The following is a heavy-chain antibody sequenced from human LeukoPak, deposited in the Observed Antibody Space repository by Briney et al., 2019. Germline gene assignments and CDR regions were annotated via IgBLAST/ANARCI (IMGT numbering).Heavy chain of an antibody. V-gene: IGHV3-23*01. J-gene: IGHJ4*02. CDR3: AKVGGSGSYLDY. Sequence: GGSLRLSCAASGFTFSSYALSWVRQAPGKGLEWVSAISGSGGSTYYADSVKGRFTISRDNSKNTLYLQMNSLRAEDTAVYYCAKVGGSGSYLDYWGQGTLVTVSS. CDR1: GFTFSSYA. D-gene: IGHD1-26*01. CDR2: ISGSGGST.